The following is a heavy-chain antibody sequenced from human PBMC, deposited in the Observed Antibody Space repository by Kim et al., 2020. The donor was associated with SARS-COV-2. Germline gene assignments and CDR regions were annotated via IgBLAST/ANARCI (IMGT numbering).Heavy chain of an antibody. CDR3: ATVTDFCSIWGE. CDR2: MSGSGGST. V-gene: IGHV3-23*01. J-gene: IGHJ4*02. Sequence: GGSLRLSCAASGFTFSSHNMSWVRQAPGKGLEWVSDMSGSGGSTYYADSVKGRFTISRDNSKNTLYLQMNSLRVEDTAVYYCATVTDFCSIWGEWGQGTLVTVSS. D-gene: IGHD3-3*01. CDR1: GFTFSSHN.